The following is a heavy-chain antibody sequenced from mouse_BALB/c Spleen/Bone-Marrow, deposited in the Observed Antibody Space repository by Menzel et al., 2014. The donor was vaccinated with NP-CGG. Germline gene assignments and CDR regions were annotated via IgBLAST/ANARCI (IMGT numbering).Heavy chain of an antibody. Sequence: EVKVEESGGGLVQPGGSLRLSCATSGFTSTDYYMSWVRQPPGKALEWLGFIRNKANGYTTEYSASVKGRFTISRDNSQSILYLQMNTLRAEDSATYYCARDYGNYVRFAYWGQGTLVTVSA. V-gene: IGHV7-3*02. CDR3: ARDYGNYVRFAY. D-gene: IGHD2-1*01. CDR1: GFTSTDYY. J-gene: IGHJ3*01. CDR2: IRNKANGYTT.